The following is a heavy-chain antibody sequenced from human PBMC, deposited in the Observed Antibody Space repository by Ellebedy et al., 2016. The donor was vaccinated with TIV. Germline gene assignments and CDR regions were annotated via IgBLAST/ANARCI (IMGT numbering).Heavy chain of an antibody. CDR3: AKEGYPYWYFEV. D-gene: IGHD5-18*01. Sequence: GGSLRLSXAASGFTFSTDDMTWVRQAPGRGLEWVSSTRDSTGETYYADSVKGRFTISRDNSRNTLYLQMNSLTAEDTAVYYCAKEGYPYWYFEVWGRGTLVTVSS. V-gene: IGHV3-23*01. CDR1: GFTFSTDD. J-gene: IGHJ2*01. CDR2: TRDSTGET.